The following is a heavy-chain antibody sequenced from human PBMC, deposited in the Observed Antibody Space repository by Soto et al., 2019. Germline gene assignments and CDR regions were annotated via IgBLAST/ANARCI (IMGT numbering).Heavy chain of an antibody. D-gene: IGHD6-25*01. CDR1: GGSISSYY. CDR2: IYTSGST. CDR3: ARGPRAGYYYFDY. V-gene: IGHV4-4*07. Sequence: QVQLQESGPGLVKHSETLSLTCSDSGGSISSYYWCWMRQPAGKGLEWIGRIYTSGSTKYNPSLKSRVTMSVDTSKNQFSLKLSSVTAADTAVYYCARGPRAGYYYFDYWGQGTLVTVSS. J-gene: IGHJ4*02.